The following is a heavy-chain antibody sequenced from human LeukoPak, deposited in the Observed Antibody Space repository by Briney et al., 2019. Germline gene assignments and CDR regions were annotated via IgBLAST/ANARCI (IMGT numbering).Heavy chain of an antibody. J-gene: IGHJ4*02. V-gene: IGHV3-23*01. Sequence: PGGSLRLSCAASGFTFSSYAMSWVRQAPGKGLEWVSAISGSGGSTYYADSVKGRFTISRDNSKNTLYLQMNSLKAEDTAVYYCAKVGGYSYGFDYWGQGTLVTVSS. CDR2: ISGSGGST. CDR1: GFTFSSYA. D-gene: IGHD5-18*01. CDR3: AKVGGYSYGFDY.